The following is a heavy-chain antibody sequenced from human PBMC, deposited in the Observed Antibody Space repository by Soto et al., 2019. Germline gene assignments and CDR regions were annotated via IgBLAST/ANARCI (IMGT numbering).Heavy chain of an antibody. V-gene: IGHV3-11*01. J-gene: IGHJ6*03. CDR1: GFTFSDYY. CDR3: ARVPIAARPRYYYYMDV. D-gene: IGHD6-6*01. Sequence: GGSLRLSCAASGFTFSDYYMSWIRQAPGKGLEWVSYISSSGSTIYYADSVKGRFTISRDNAKNSLYLQMNSLRAEDTAVYYCARVPIAARPRYYYYMDVWGKGTTVTVSS. CDR2: ISSSGSTI.